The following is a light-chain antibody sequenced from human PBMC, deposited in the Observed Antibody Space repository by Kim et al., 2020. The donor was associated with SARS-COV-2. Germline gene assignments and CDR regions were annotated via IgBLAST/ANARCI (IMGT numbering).Light chain of an antibody. CDR3: QQYRSSPPMYT. CDR2: GAS. V-gene: IGKV3-20*01. CDR1: QSVRNNY. J-gene: IGKJ2*01. Sequence: EIVLTQSPGTLSLSPGERATLSCKASQSVRNNYLAWYQQKPGQAPWLLISGASSRATGIPDRFSGSGSGTDFTLTISRLEPEDFAVYYCQQYRSSPPMYTFRQGTKLEI.